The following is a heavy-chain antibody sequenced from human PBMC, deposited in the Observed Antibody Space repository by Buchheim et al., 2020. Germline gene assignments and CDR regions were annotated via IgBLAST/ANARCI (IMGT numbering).Heavy chain of an antibody. CDR2: IYYSGST. V-gene: IGHV4-30-4*07. J-gene: IGHJ6*02. Sequence: QVQLQESGPGLVKPSQTLSLTCAVSGGSISSGGYSWSWIRQPPGKGLEWIGYIYYSGSTYYNPSLKSRVTISVDTSKNQFSLKLSSVTAADTAVYYCARDRAVGVGGDVDTAMDEGYYYYYGVDVWGQGTT. D-gene: IGHD5-18*01. CDR3: ARDRAVGVGGDVDTAMDEGYYYYYGVDV. CDR1: GGSISSGGYS.